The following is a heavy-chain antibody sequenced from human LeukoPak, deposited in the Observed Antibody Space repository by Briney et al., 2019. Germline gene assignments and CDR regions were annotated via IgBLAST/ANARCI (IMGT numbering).Heavy chain of an antibody. V-gene: IGHV3-30*18. CDR3: AKFGVAAGTDYWYFDL. CDR1: GFTFSSYG. D-gene: IGHD6-19*01. CDR2: VSYDGRYR. J-gene: IGHJ2*01. Sequence: PGGSLRLSCAASGFTFSSYGMYWVRQAPGKGLERVAAVSYDGRYRYYADSVKGRFTISRDNSKNTLYLQMDSLRAEDTAVYYCAKFGVAAGTDYWYFDLWGRGTLVTVSS.